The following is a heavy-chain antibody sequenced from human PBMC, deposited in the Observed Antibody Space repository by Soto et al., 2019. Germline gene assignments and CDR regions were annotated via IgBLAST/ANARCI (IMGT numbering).Heavy chain of an antibody. CDR3: ARGFHCSSTSCYFTY. CDR1: GFTFSGYS. V-gene: IGHV3-7*04. D-gene: IGHD2-2*01. Sequence: PGGSLRLSCAASGFTFSGYSMNWVRQAPGKGLEWVANIKQDGSEKYYVDSVKGRFTISRDNAKNSLYLQMNSLRAEDTAVYYCARGFHCSSTSCYFTYWGQGTLVTVSS. J-gene: IGHJ4*02. CDR2: IKQDGSEK.